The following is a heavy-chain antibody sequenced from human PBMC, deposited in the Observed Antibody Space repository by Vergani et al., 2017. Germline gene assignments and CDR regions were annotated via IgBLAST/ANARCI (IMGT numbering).Heavy chain of an antibody. V-gene: IGHV3-30*04. J-gene: IGHJ4*02. Sequence: QVQLVESGGGVVQPGRSPRLSCAASGFKFSGYSMHWLRRAPGKGLEWVSIVSHDGTSEDYVDSVKGLFTISRDNSKNTLFLQMNSLRPEDPAVYYCARDTVTGSRYFDYWSQGTLVTVSS. CDR3: ARDTVTGSRYFDY. CDR2: VSHDGTSE. CDR1: GFKFSGYS. D-gene: IGHD6-19*01.